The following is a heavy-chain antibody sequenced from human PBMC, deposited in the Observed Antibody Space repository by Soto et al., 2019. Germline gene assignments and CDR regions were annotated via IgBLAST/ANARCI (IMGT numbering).Heavy chain of an antibody. Sequence: SETLSLTCGVSGGTVASSHWWSWVRQSPSRGLEWLGNVYHTGDTNFNPSLQRRVTFSVDKSNNQFSLRLTSLTAADTAVYFCAREIVTAGGNNYFDPWGHGTLVTVSS. CDR3: AREIVTAGGNNYFDP. CDR1: GGTVASSHW. D-gene: IGHD2-21*02. CDR2: VYHTGDT. J-gene: IGHJ5*02. V-gene: IGHV4-4*02.